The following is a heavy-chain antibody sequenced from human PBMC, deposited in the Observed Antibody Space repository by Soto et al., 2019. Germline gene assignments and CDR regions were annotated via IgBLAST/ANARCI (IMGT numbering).Heavy chain of an antibody. CDR1: GYTYTEYP. Sequence: QVQLVQSGAEVKKPGASVKVSCKTSGYTYTEYPIHWVRQAPGQGLEWMGWINVGNGNAKYSQKFQGRVTRTSDTSASTVYMELSSLGSEDTAVYYCTSSSEGGYWGQGTLVTVSS. CDR2: INVGNGNA. V-gene: IGHV1-3*01. J-gene: IGHJ4*02. CDR3: TSSSEGGY. D-gene: IGHD3-16*01.